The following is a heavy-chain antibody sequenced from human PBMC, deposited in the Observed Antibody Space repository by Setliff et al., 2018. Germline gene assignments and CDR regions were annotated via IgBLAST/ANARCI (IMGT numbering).Heavy chain of an antibody. Sequence: SETLSLTCNVSGDPISRDYWNWIRQSPGKGLEWIGNIYYSGSTYHNPSLKTLVTISVDTSKNQFSLKLSSVTAADTAVYCCARCSGSYDAFDIWGQGTMVTVSS. D-gene: IGHD1-26*01. CDR3: ARCSGSYDAFDI. CDR2: IYYSGST. J-gene: IGHJ3*02. CDR1: GDPISRDY. V-gene: IGHV4-59*12.